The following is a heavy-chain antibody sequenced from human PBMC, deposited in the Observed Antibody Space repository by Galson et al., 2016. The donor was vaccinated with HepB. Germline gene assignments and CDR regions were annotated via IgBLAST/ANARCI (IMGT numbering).Heavy chain of an antibody. D-gene: IGHD3-3*01. V-gene: IGHV4-31*03. Sequence: TLSLTCTVSGGSISNGGYYWSWIRQHPGKGLEWIGYIFYSGGTYFNPSLESRVTMSVDTSKNPFSLKLTSVTAADAAVYYCAKDRPEGDFPYYFDSWGQGTLVTVSS. J-gene: IGHJ4*02. CDR2: IFYSGGT. CDR1: GGSISNGGYY. CDR3: AKDRPEGDFPYYFDS.